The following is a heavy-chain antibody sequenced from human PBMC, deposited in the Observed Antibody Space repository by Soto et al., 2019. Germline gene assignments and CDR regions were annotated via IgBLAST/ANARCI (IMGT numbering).Heavy chain of an antibody. CDR3: ARPSATIYYQDSRDWYFGL. D-gene: IGHD3-10*01. V-gene: IGHV4-39*01. CDR1: GGSISESHYL. CDR2: VSNSGST. J-gene: IGHJ2*01. Sequence: PSETLSLTCTVSGGSISESHYLGWIRQPPGKGLEWIGSVSNSGSTYNNPSLKSRVGISVDTSKNQFFLRLSSVTAADTAVYYCARPSATIYYQDSRDWYFGLWGPGTLVTVSS.